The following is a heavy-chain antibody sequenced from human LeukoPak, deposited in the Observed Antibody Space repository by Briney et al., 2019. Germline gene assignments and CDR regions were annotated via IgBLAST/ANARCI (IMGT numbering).Heavy chain of an antibody. CDR2: ISYDGSNK. J-gene: IGHJ5*02. Sequence: GESLRLSCAASGFTFSSYAMHWVRQAPGKGLEWVAVISYDGSNKYYADSVKGRFTISRDNSKNTLYLQMNSLRAEDTAVYYCARGFFILDFWSGPPNWFDPWGQGTLVTVSS. V-gene: IGHV3-30-3*01. D-gene: IGHD3-3*01. CDR3: ARGFFILDFWSGPPNWFDP. CDR1: GFTFSSYA.